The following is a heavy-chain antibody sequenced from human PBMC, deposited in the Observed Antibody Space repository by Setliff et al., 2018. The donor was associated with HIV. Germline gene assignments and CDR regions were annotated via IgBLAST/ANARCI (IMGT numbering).Heavy chain of an antibody. J-gene: IGHJ4*02. CDR1: GFTFSSYT. Sequence: PGGSLRLSCAASGFTFSSYTMNWVRQAPGKGLEWVSSISSSSYYIYYADSVKGRFTISRDNAKNLLFLQMNSLRAEDTAVYYCASIELAAMVPVDYWGQGTLVTVSS. CDR3: ASIELAAMVPVDY. D-gene: IGHD5-18*01. V-gene: IGHV3-21*01. CDR2: ISSSSYYI.